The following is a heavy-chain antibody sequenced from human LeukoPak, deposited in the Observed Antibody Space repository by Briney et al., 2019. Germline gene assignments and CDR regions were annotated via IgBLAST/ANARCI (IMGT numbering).Heavy chain of an antibody. D-gene: IGHD2-15*01. J-gene: IGHJ6*02. CDR1: GYTLTELS. V-gene: IGHV1-24*01. CDR2: FDPEDGET. Sequence: SVKVSCKVSGYTLTELSMHWVRQAPGKGLEWMGGFDPEDGETIYAQKFQGRVTMTEDTSTDTACMELSSLRSEDTAVYYCATGDPGYCSGGSCYSYYYYYGMDVWGQGTTVTVSS. CDR3: ATGDPGYCSGGSCYSYYYYYGMDV.